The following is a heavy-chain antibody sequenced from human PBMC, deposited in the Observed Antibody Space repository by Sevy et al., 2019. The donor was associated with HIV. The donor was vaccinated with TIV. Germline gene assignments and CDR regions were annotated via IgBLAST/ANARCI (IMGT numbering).Heavy chain of an antibody. D-gene: IGHD5-12*01. CDR1: GYSFTNYW. J-gene: IGHJ4*02. Sequence: GESLKISRKGSGYSFTNYWNGWVRPMPGKGLEWMGNIYPGDSDTRYSPSFQGQVTISADKSINTAYLQWSSLKASDTAMYYCARGQPDPYGGYGPARDHVFDYWGQGTLVTVSS. CDR2: IYPGDSDT. V-gene: IGHV5-51*01. CDR3: ARGQPDPYGGYGPARDHVFDY.